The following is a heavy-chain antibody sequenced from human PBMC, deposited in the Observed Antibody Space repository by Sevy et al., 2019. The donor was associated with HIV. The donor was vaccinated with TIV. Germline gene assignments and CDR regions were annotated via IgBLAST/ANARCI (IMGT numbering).Heavy chain of an antibody. V-gene: IGHV4-61*01. CDR2: MSYSGNT. CDR3: ARVREAIYYFGMDV. J-gene: IGHJ6*02. CDR1: GGSVTSGNYY. Sequence: SETLSLTCTVSGGSVTSGNYYWTWIRQPPGKGLEWIGYMSYSGNTKYNPSLKSRVIISVDTSKTQFSLTLSSVTAADTAVYYCARVREAIYYFGMDVWGQRTTVTVSS.